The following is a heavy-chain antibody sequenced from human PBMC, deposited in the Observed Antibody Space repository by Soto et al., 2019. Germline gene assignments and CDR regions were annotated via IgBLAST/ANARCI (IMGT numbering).Heavy chain of an antibody. J-gene: IGHJ4*02. CDR1: GYTFTSYG. V-gene: IGHV1-18*01. Sequence: QVQLVQSGAEVKKPGASVKVSCKASGYTFTSYGISWVRQAPGQGLEWMGWISAYNGNTNYAQKLQGRVTMTTDTSTSTAYRELRGLRSDDTAVYYCAGESSSSCHDYWGQGTLVTVSS. D-gene: IGHD6-13*01. CDR3: AGESSSSCHDY. CDR2: ISAYNGNT.